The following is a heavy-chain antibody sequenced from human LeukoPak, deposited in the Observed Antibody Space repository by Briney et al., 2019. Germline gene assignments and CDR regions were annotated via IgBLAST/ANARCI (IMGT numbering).Heavy chain of an antibody. Sequence: PSETLSLTCAVSGGSISSGGYSWSWIRQPPGKGLEWIGEINHSGSTNYNPSLKSRVTISVDTSKNQFSLKLSSVTAADTAVYYCARGKAFPSGQRYFDLWGRGTLVTVSS. V-gene: IGHV4-34*01. CDR3: ARGKAFPSGQRYFDL. D-gene: IGHD3-10*01. J-gene: IGHJ2*01. CDR2: INHSGST. CDR1: GGSISSGGYS.